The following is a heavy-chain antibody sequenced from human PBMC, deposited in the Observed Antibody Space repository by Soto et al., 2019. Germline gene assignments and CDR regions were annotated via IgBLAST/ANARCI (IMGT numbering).Heavy chain of an antibody. J-gene: IGHJ5*02. V-gene: IGHV4-30-2*01. CDR3: ARGSDGVWNWFDP. CDR2: IYNSGNT. CDR1: GGSISSGFYA. Sequence: SETLSLTCAVSGGSISSGFYAWSWIRQPPGQGLEWIGYIYNSGNTYYNPSLMSRVTISVDRSQNHFSLKLTSVTAADTAVYYCARGSDGVWNWFDPWGQGTQVTV. D-gene: IGHD2-8*01.